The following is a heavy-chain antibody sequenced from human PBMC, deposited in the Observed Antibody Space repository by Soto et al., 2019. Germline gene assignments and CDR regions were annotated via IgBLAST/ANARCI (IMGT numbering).Heavy chain of an antibody. Sequence: SETLSLTCTVSGGSINNYYWSWIRQPPGKGLEWIGHVYYSGSTHYNPSLKSRVTMSVDASRNLFSLKLSSVTAADTAVYFCTRRHYLDYWGQGALDTVS. CDR2: VYYSGST. CDR1: GGSINNYY. CDR3: TRRHYLDY. J-gene: IGHJ4*01. V-gene: IGHV4-59*08.